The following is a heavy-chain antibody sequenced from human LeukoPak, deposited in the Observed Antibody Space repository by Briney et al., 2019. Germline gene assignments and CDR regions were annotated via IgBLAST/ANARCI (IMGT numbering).Heavy chain of an antibody. V-gene: IGHV7-4-1*02. CDR2: INTNTGNP. D-gene: IGHD3-22*01. J-gene: IGHJ4*02. CDR1: GDTFSSYY. Sequence: ASVKVSCKASGDTFSSYYVHWVRQAPGQGLEWMGWINTNTGNPTYAQGFTGRFVFSLDTSVSTAYLQISSLKAEDTAVYYCARDFYDSSPDWGQGTLGTVSS. CDR3: ARDFYDSSPD.